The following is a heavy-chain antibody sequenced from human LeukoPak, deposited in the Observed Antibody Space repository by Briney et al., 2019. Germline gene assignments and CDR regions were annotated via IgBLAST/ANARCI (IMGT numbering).Heavy chain of an antibody. CDR3: ARGVPATN. D-gene: IGHD2-2*01. CDR2: IYYSGST. Sequence: PSETLSLTCTVSGGSISSSSYYWGWIRQPPGKGLEWIGSIYYSGSTNYNPSLKSRVTISVDTSKNQFSLKLSSVTAADTAVYYCARGVPATNWGQGTLVTVSS. J-gene: IGHJ4*02. CDR1: GGSISSSSYY. V-gene: IGHV4-39*07.